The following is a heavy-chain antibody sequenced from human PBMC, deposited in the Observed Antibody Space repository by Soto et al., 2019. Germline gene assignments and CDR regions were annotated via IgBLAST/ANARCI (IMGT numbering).Heavy chain of an antibody. J-gene: IGHJ2*01. CDR3: ARGNFVWCSYRHSARYCYFDL. D-gene: IGHD3-16*02. CDR1: GGSFSGYY. CDR2: INHSGST. Sequence: PSETLSLTCAVYGGSFSGYYWSWIRQPPGKGMEWIGEINHSGSTNYNRSLKSRVTISVDTSKNQFSLKPSSVTAADPAVYSCARGNFVWCSYRHSARYCYFDLWGRGTLVTVSS. V-gene: IGHV4-34*01.